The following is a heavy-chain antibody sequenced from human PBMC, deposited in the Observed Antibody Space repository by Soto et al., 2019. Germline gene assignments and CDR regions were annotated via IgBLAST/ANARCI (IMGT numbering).Heavy chain of an antibody. Sequence: SETLSLTCALYGGSFDGYYWSWIRHSPGKGLEWIGEIHHSGSTRYNPSLKSRVSLSVDTSPKQFSLKMTSMPAADRGVYYCARGGDSWSGYLFWGQGTPVTVSS. D-gene: IGHD3-3*01. CDR3: ARGGDSWSGYLF. V-gene: IGHV4-34*01. CDR2: IHHSGST. CDR1: GGSFDGYY. J-gene: IGHJ4*02.